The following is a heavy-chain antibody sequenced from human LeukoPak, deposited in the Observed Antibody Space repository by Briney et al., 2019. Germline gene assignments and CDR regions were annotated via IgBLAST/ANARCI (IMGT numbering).Heavy chain of an antibody. V-gene: IGHV5-51*01. Sequence: GESLKISCKGSGYSFTSYWIGWVRQMPGKGLEWMGIIYPGDSDTRYSPSSQGQVTISADKSISTAYLQWSSLKATDTAMYYCARGYCSSTSCYTLDYWGQGTLVTVSS. CDR2: IYPGDSDT. CDR3: ARGYCSSTSCYTLDY. CDR1: GYSFTSYW. D-gene: IGHD2-2*02. J-gene: IGHJ4*02.